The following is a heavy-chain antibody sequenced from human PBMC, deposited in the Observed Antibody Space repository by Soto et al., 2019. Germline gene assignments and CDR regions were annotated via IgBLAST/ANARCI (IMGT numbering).Heavy chain of an antibody. CDR2: VSAGNGKR. D-gene: IGHD3-10*01. CDR3: TSEYGSGKYYKAFDI. V-gene: IGHV1-3*01. J-gene: IGHJ3*02. CDR1: GYGFSAHV. Sequence: QVQLVQSGPEVRKPGASVKLSCRASGYGFSAHVMHWMRQAPGQRLEWMGWVSAGNGKRKYSETFPARLTISTDTSASTGYMELSNLRSEDTAVYYCTSEYGSGKYYKAFDIWGQGTTVTVSS.